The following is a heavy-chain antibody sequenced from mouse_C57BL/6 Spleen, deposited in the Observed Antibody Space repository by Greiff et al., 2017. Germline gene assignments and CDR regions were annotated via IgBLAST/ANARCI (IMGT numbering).Heavy chain of an antibody. CDR1: GYTFTSYW. V-gene: IGHV1-59*01. CDR3: AREGGTGHFDY. J-gene: IGHJ2*01. CDR2: IDPSDSYT. D-gene: IGHD2-14*01. Sequence: QVQLQQPGAELVRPGTSVKLSCKASGYTFTSYWMHWVKQRPGQGLEWIGVIDPSDSYTNYNQKFKGKATLTVDTSYSTAYMQLSSLRSEDSSVYYCAREGGTGHFDYWGQGTTLTVSS.